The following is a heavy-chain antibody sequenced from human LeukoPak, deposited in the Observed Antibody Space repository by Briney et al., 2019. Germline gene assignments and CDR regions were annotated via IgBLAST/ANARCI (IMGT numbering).Heavy chain of an antibody. J-gene: IGHJ4*02. CDR3: ARDKSNYFFDY. CDR1: GFTFDDYG. D-gene: IGHD4-11*01. V-gene: IGHV3-20*04. CDR2: INWNGGNT. Sequence: RTGGSLRLSCAASGFTFDDYGMNWVRQAPGKGLEWVSGINWNGGNTDYADSVKGRFNISRDNAKKSLYLQMNSLRAEDTALYYCARDKSNYFFDYWGQGTLVTVSS.